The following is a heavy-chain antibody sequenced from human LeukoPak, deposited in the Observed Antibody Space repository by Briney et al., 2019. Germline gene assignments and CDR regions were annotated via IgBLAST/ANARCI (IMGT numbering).Heavy chain of an antibody. J-gene: IGHJ4*02. D-gene: IGHD6-19*01. CDR3: ARDQPDSIAVAGNDY. Sequence: ASVKVSCKASGYTFTSYGIRWVRQAPGQGLEWMGWISAYNGNTNYAQKLQGRVTMTTDTSTSTAYMELRSLRSDDTAVYYCARDQPDSIAVAGNDYWGQGTLVTVSS. CDR2: ISAYNGNT. CDR1: GYTFTSYG. V-gene: IGHV1-18*01.